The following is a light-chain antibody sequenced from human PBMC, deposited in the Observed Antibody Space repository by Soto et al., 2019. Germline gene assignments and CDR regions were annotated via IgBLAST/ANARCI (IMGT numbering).Light chain of an antibody. Sequence: QPVLTQPPSASGTPGQRVTISCSGSSSNIGSNTVNWYQQLPGTAPKLLIYSNNQQPSGVPDRFSGSKSGTSASLAISGLQSEDEADYYCAAWDDSLNGYVVFGGGTKLTVL. J-gene: IGLJ2*01. V-gene: IGLV1-44*01. CDR2: SNN. CDR3: AAWDDSLNGYVV. CDR1: SSNIGSNT.